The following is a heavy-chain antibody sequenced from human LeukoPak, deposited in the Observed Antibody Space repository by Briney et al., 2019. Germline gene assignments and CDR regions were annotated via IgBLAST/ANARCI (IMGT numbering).Heavy chain of an antibody. D-gene: IGHD1-26*01. CDR3: ARARGSYPYYYMDV. CDR2: IIPILGIA. J-gene: IGHJ6*03. CDR1: GGTFSSYT. V-gene: IGHV1-69*02. Sequence: SVKVSCKASGGTFSSYTISWVRQAPGQGLEWMGRIIPILGIANYAQKFQGRVTITADKSPSTAYMELSSLRSEDTAVYYCARARGSYPYYYMDVWGKGTTVTVSS.